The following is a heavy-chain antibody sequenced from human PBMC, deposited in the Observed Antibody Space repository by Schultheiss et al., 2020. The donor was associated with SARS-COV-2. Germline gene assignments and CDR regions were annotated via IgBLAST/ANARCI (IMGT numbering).Heavy chain of an antibody. CDR1: GDSITTRTYF. D-gene: IGHD1-26*01. CDR3: ARSRIVGATTDAFDI. CDR2: IYYSGST. V-gene: IGHV4-39*01. J-gene: IGHJ3*02. Sequence: SQTLSLTCPVSGDSITTRTYFWGWIRQPPGKGLEWIGYIYYSGSTYYNPSLKSRVTISVDTSKNQFSLKLSSVTAADTAVYYCARSRIVGATTDAFDIWGQGTMVTVSS.